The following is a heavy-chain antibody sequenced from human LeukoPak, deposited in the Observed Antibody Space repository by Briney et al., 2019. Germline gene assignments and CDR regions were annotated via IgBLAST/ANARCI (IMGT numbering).Heavy chain of an antibody. CDR3: AKDDRVGPIKKKGFDI. D-gene: IGHD1-26*01. CDR1: GGSISSYY. J-gene: IGHJ3*02. V-gene: IGHV4-59*12. CDR2: IYYSGST. Sequence: SETLSLTCTVSGGSISSYYWSWIRQPPGKGLEWIGYIYYSGSTNYNPSLKSRVTISVDTSKNQFSLKLSSVTAADTAVYYCAKDDRVGPIKKKGFDIWGKGTMVTVSS.